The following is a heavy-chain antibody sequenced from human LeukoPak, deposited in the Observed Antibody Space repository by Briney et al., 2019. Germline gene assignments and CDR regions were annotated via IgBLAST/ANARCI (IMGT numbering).Heavy chain of an antibody. V-gene: IGHV4-38-2*02. Sequence: SETLSLTCTVSGYSISSGYYWGWIRQPPGKGLEWIGEINHSGSTNYNPSLKSRVTISVDTSKNQFSLKLSSVTAADTAVYYCALLREDLIYYYYGMDVWGQGTTVTVSS. CDR3: ALLREDLIYYYYGMDV. CDR2: INHSGST. D-gene: IGHD1-26*01. J-gene: IGHJ6*02. CDR1: GYSISSGYY.